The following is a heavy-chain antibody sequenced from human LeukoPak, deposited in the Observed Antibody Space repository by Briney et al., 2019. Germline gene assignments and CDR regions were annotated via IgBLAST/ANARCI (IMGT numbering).Heavy chain of an antibody. CDR2: ISSNRNFI. CDR3: ARRPHFDY. V-gene: IGHV3-21*01. Sequence: GGSLRLSCVASGLTSSSYSTNGVRQAPGEGGEGVLSISSNRNFIYYADSVKGLFTSTRDNAKNALYLQMNSRRADDTAVYYGARRPHFDYWGQGTLVTVSS. J-gene: IGHJ4*02. CDR1: GLTSSSYS.